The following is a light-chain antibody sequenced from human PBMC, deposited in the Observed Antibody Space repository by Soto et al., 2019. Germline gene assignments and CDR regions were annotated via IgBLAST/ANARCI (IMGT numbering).Light chain of an antibody. CDR3: AAWDGSLNGLYV. Sequence: QSVLTQAPSASGTPGQRVTISCSGSSSNVESLSVDWYQHLPGTAPKLLIHSNYQRPSGVPDRFSGSKSGTSASLAINGLQSEDEADYYCAAWDGSLNGLYVFGTGTKLTVL. J-gene: IGLJ1*01. V-gene: IGLV1-44*01. CDR2: SNY. CDR1: SSNVESLS.